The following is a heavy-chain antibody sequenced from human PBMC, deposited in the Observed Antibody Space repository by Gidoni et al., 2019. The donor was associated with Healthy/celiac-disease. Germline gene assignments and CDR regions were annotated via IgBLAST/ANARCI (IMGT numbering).Heavy chain of an antibody. Sequence: EVQLLESGGGLVQPGRSLRLSCAASGFTFSRYAMSWVRQAPGKGLDWVSAISGSGGSTYYADSGKGRFTISRDNSKNTLYLQMNSLRAEDTAVYYCAKDGNDSDGYKLGDYFDYWGQGTLVTVSS. J-gene: IGHJ4*02. D-gene: IGHD5-12*01. CDR1: GFTFSRYA. CDR3: AKDGNDSDGYKLGDYFDY. CDR2: ISGSGGST. V-gene: IGHV3-23*01.